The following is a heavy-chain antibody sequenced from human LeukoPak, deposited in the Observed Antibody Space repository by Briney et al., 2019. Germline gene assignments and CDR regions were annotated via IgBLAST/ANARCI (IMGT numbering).Heavy chain of an antibody. D-gene: IGHD6-19*01. J-gene: IGHJ4*02. CDR1: NGSISSFY. CDR3: ARSLVDSSGWYNYFDY. CDR2: IYYSGST. Sequence: SETLSLTCTVSNGSISSFYWTWIRQPPGKGLEWIGYIYYSGSTNYNPSLKSRVTISVDTSKNQFSLKLSSVTAADTAVYYCARSLVDSSGWYNYFDYWGQGTLVTVSS. V-gene: IGHV4-59*01.